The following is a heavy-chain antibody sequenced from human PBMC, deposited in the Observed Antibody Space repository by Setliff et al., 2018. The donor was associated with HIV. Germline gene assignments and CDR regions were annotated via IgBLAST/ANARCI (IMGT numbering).Heavy chain of an antibody. CDR3: AKDDRYYYDTSDSPSNWFDP. Sequence: VSCKASGYSFTDYSVHWVRQAPGQGLEWMGRINPRGGSTSYAQNFQGRVTMTRDTSTHTVYMELSSLRSEDTAVYYCAKDDRYYYDTSDSPSNWFDPWGQGSLVTVSS. CDR1: GYSFTDYS. D-gene: IGHD3-22*01. CDR2: INPRGGST. J-gene: IGHJ5*02. V-gene: IGHV1-46*01.